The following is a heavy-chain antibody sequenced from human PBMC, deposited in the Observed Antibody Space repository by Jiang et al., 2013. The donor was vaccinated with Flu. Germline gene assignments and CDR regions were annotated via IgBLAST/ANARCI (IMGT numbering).Heavy chain of an antibody. CDR2: TYYRSKWYN. J-gene: IGHJ4*02. Sequence: GRTYYRSKWYNDYAVSVKGRITINPDTSKNQFSLQLNSVTPEDTALYYCTRGLMDYYFDQWGQGTLVTVSS. D-gene: IGHD3/OR15-3a*01. CDR3: TRGLMDYYFDQ. V-gene: IGHV6-1*01.